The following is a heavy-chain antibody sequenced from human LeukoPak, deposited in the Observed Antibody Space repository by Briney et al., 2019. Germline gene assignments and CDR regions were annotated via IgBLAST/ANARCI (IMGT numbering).Heavy chain of an antibody. CDR2: ISSSSSYI. J-gene: IGHJ3*02. CDR3: ARETPPTMVRGVHAFDI. Sequence: GGSLRLSCAASGFTFSSYSMNWVRQAPGKGLEWDSSISSSSSYIYYADSVKGRFTISRDNAKNSLYLQMNSLRAEDTAVYYCARETPPTMVRGVHAFDIWGQGTMVTVSS. V-gene: IGHV3-21*01. CDR1: GFTFSSYS. D-gene: IGHD3-10*01.